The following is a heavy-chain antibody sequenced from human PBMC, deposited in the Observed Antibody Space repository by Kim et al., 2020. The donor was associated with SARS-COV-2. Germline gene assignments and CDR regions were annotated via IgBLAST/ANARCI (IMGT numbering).Heavy chain of an antibody. CDR2: IKQDGSEK. V-gene: IGHV3-7*05. D-gene: IGHD2-8*02. CDR1: GFTFSGHY. Sequence: GGSLRLSCADSGFTFSGHYMTWVRQAPGKGLEWVANIKQDGSEKLYVDSVKGRFTISRDNAKKSLYLQMNSLRAEDTAMYYCARNHWYYFDYWGQGTLGT. CDR3: ARNHWYYFDY. J-gene: IGHJ4*02.